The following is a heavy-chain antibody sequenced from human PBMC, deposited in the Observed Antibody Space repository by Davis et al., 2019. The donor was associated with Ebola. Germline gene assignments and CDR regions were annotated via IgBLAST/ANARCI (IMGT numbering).Heavy chain of an antibody. D-gene: IGHD5-24*01. V-gene: IGHV1-18*04. CDR1: GYTFTNYG. J-gene: IGHJ4*02. CDR2: INPHNGNT. CDR3: ARDHENDFWGLMEMATIATY. Sequence: ASVKVSCKASGYTFTNYGITWVRQAPGQGLEWMGWINPHNGNTNYAQNVQGRVTMTTDTSTSTAYMEVGSLRSDDTAVYYCARDHENDFWGLMEMATIATYWGQGTLVTVSS.